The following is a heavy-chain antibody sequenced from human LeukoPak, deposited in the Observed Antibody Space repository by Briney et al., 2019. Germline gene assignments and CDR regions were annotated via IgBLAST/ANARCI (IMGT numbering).Heavy chain of an antibody. Sequence: GESLKISCKGSGYSFTSHWINWVRQMPGKGLEWMGIIFPSDSDTRYSPSFQGQVTMSVDKSSNTAYLQWSTVKASDTAMYYCARQTTFDVWGQGTMVTVSS. D-gene: IGHD4-11*01. CDR1: GYSFTSHW. V-gene: IGHV5-51*01. CDR2: IFPSDSDT. J-gene: IGHJ3*01. CDR3: ARQTTFDV.